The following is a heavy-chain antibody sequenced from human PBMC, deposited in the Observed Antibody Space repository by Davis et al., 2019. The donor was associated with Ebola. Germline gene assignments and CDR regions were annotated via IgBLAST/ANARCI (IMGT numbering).Heavy chain of an antibody. Sequence: PSETLSLTCTVSGGSIGSYYWSWIRQPAGKGLEWIGRIYTSGSTNYNPSLKSRVTMSVDTSKNQFSLKLNSVTAADTAVYYCARDRRRRDIVVVPAAIGYYYYGMDVWGQGTTVTVSS. V-gene: IGHV4-4*07. CDR1: GGSIGSYY. CDR2: IYTSGST. CDR3: ARDRRRRDIVVVPAAIGYYYYGMDV. J-gene: IGHJ6*02. D-gene: IGHD2-2*02.